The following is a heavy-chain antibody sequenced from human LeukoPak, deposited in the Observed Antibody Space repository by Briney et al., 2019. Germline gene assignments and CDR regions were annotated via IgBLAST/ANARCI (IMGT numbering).Heavy chain of an antibody. CDR1: GFKFSDYY. CDR3: ARENWGPLPY. CDR2: ISSRGKTI. V-gene: IGHV3-11*01. J-gene: IGHJ4*02. Sequence: GGSLRLSCAASGFKFSDYYMSWIRQAPGKGLEWVSYISSRGKTIYYADSVKGRFTISRDNAKNSLYLQMNSLRAEDTAMYYCARENWGPLPYWGQGILVTVSS. D-gene: IGHD3-16*01.